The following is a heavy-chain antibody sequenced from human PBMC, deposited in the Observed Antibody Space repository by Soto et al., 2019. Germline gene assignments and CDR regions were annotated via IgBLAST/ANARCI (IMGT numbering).Heavy chain of an antibody. CDR1: GGSMSSYY. CDR3: AGLGYSSSWSEVNDAFDI. CDR2: MYHSGTT. D-gene: IGHD6-13*01. Sequence: SETLSLTCTVSGGSMSSYYWSWIRQPPGKGLEWIGFMYHSGTTNYNPSLKSRGTISADTSKNQFSLKLSSVTAADTAVYYCAGLGYSSSWSEVNDAFDIWGQGTMVTVSS. J-gene: IGHJ3*02. V-gene: IGHV4-59*12.